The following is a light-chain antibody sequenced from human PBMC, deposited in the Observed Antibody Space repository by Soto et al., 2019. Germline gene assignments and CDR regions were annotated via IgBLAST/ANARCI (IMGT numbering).Light chain of an antibody. CDR2: AAS. CDR3: QQLFDSPIT. V-gene: IGKV1-9*01. Sequence: GESVTITCRASQVISTSLAWYQVKPGKAPKLLIYAASTSESGVPSRFSATVAGTEVSLTITSLQPEDCATYYGQQLFDSPITFGQGTRLEIK. CDR1: QVISTS. J-gene: IGKJ5*01.